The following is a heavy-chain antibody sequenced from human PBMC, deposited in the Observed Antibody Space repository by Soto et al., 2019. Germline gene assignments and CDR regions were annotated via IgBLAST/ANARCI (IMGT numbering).Heavy chain of an antibody. D-gene: IGHD2-21*01. CDR1: GGSISSGGYY. Sequence: QVQLQESGPGLVKPSQTLSLTCTVSGGSISSGGYYWSWIRQHPGKGLEWIGYIYYSGSTYYNPSVKSRVNISGDTSKHQFSLELSSVTAADTAVYYCARDIVVVSSAPYNWFDPWGQGTLVTVSS. J-gene: IGHJ5*01. V-gene: IGHV4-31*03. CDR3: ARDIVVVSSAPYNWFDP. CDR2: IYYSGST.